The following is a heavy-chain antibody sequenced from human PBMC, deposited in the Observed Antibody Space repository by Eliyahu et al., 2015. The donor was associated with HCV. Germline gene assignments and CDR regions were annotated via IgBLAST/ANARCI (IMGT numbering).Heavy chain of an antibody. CDR3: ARQMGHSYGSGSYLNWFDP. Sequence: QLQLQESGPGLVKPSETLSLTCIXSGGSISSRTYYWGWIRQPPGKGLEWIGTIFYSGSTYYNPSLKSRVTISVDTSKNQFSLKLSSVTAADTAVYYCARQMGHSYGSGSYLNWFDPWGQGTLVTVSS. CDR1: GGSISSRTYY. D-gene: IGHD3-10*01. J-gene: IGHJ5*02. V-gene: IGHV4-39*01. CDR2: IFYSGST.